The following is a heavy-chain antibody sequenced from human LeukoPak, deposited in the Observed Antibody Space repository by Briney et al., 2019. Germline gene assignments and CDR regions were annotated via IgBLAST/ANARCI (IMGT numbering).Heavy chain of an antibody. CDR2: IGGGGTNT. D-gene: IGHD3-22*01. J-gene: IGHJ4*02. CDR3: AKDARGYHRPIDH. V-gene: IGHV3-23*01. CDR1: GLTFTDFA. Sequence: AGSLRLSCAASGLTFTDFAMNWVRQAPGKGLEWVSGIGGGGTNTDYADSVKGRFTISRDNSKNTLTLQMSSLRADDTAVYFCAKDARGYHRPIDHWGQGILVTVSS.